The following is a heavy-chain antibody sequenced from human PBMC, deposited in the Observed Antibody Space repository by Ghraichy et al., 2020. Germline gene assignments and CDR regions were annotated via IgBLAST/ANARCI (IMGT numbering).Heavy chain of an antibody. J-gene: IGHJ4*02. CDR3: AREERYSGLGAFDS. V-gene: IGHV3-48*02. D-gene: IGHD5-12*01. Sequence: GGSLRLSCAASGFSFSSYELSWVRQAPGKGLEWVSYISSSGDTIFYADSVKGRFTISRDNAKNSLYLQINSLRDEDTAVYYCAREERYSGLGAFDSWGQGTLVTVSS. CDR1: GFSFSSYE. CDR2: ISSSGDTI.